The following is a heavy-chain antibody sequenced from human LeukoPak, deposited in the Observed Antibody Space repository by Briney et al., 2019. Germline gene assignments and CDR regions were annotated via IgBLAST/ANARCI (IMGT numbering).Heavy chain of an antibody. CDR3: ARNLPGHDAFDI. CDR1: GGSISSSNW. Sequence: PSETLSLTCAVSGGSISSSNWWSWVRQPPGQGLEWIGGIYRSGSTNYYPSLKSRVTISVDESKNQFSLKLSSVTAADTAVYYCARNLPGHDAFDIWGQGTMVTVSS. CDR2: IYRSGST. J-gene: IGHJ3*02. D-gene: IGHD3-10*01. V-gene: IGHV4-4*02.